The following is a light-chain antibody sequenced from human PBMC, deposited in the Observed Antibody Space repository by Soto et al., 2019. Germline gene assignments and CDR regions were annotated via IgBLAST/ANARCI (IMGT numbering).Light chain of an antibody. V-gene: IGKV3-15*01. J-gene: IGKJ1*01. CDR1: QSVSSN. CDR3: QQYNNWPSVT. Sequence: EMVMTQSPATLSVSPGERATLSCRASQSVSSNLAWYQQKPGQAPRLLIYAAATRATGIPARFSGSGSGTEFTLTISSLQSEDFAVYHCQQYNNWPSVTFGQGTKVDIK. CDR2: AAA.